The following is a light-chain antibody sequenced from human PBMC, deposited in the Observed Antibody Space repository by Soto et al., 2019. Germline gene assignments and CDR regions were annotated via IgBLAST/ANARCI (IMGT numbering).Light chain of an antibody. J-gene: IGKJ1*01. CDR2: GAS. V-gene: IGKV3-20*01. CDR1: QSVSSN. CDR3: QQYGSAPPWT. Sequence: EMVITQSPATLSVSPGERATLSCRASQSVSSNLAWYQQKPGQAPRLLIYGASTRATGIPARFSGSGSGTDFTLTISRLEPEDFAVYYCQQYGSAPPWTFGQGTKVDTK.